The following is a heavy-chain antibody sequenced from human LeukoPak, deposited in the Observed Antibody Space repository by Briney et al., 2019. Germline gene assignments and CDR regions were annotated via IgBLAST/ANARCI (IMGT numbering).Heavy chain of an antibody. CDR2: IYHSGST. D-gene: IGHD1-1*01. CDR1: GGSISSSNW. CDR3: AREGTAGTNLNWFDP. Sequence: SGTLSLTCAVSGGSISSSNWWSWVRQPPGKGLEWIGEIYHSGSTNYNPSLKSRVTISVDTSKNQFSLKLSSVTAADTAVYYCAREGTAGTNLNWFDPWGQGTLVTVSS. V-gene: IGHV4-4*02. J-gene: IGHJ5*02.